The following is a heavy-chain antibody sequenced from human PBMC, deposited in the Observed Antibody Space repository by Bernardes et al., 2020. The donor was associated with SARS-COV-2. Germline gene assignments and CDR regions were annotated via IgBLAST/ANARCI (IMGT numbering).Heavy chain of an antibody. Sequence: GGSLRLSCAASGFTFSNYAMNWVRQAPGKGLEWVSSVTGPGANPYYADSVKGRFTISRDNSKNMLYLQVNSLRAEDTAVYYCAKPHPNLIAFGGVIPNYYYQNMDVWGQGTTVTVSS. CDR2: VTGPGANP. V-gene: IGHV3-23*01. D-gene: IGHD3-16*02. J-gene: IGHJ6*02. CDR1: GFTFSNYA. CDR3: AKPHPNLIAFGGVIPNYYYQNMDV.